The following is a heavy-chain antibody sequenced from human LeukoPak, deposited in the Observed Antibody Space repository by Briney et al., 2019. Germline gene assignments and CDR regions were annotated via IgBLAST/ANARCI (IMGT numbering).Heavy chain of an antibody. CDR1: GFTFSSYG. D-gene: IGHD3-10*01. Sequence: HPGGSLRLSCAASGFTFSSYGMHWVRQAPGKGLEWVAVIWYDGSNKYYADSVKGRFTISRDNAKNSLYLQMNSLRAEDTAVYYCARPDGDYYYGSGSYFHYWGQGTLVTVSS. CDR3: ARPDGDYYYGSGSYFHY. CDR2: IWYDGSNK. J-gene: IGHJ4*02. V-gene: IGHV3-33*01.